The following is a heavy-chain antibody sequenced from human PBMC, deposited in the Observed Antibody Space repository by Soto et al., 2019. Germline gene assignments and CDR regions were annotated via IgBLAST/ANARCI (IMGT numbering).Heavy chain of an antibody. CDR1: GFTFSGNG. CDR2: ISNSGGGTI. J-gene: IGHJ5*02. CDR3: ARDVGYCSGGSCYAWFDP. D-gene: IGHD2-15*01. Sequence: EVQLVESGGGLVQPGGSLRLVCSGSGFTFSGNGINWVRQAPGKGLELVSIISNSGGGTIYYAESVKGRFTISRDDATSSVYLQMNRLRPEDTALYYCARDVGYCSGGSCYAWFDPWGQGTLVIVSS. V-gene: IGHV3-48*01.